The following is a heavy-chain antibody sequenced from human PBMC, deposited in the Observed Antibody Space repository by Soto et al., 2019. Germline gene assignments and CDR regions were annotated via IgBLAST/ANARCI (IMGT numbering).Heavy chain of an antibody. CDR1: GGSFSRGGYY. Sequence: QVQLQESGPGLVKPSQTLSLTCTVSGGSFSRGGYYWSWIRQHPGKGLEWIGYIYYSGNTSYNPSLMSRVIISVDTSKNQFSLRLRSVTAADTAVYYCAREGALGNFEYWGQGTLVTVSS. J-gene: IGHJ4*02. V-gene: IGHV4-31*03. CDR3: AREGALGNFEY. D-gene: IGHD3-16*01. CDR2: IYYSGNT.